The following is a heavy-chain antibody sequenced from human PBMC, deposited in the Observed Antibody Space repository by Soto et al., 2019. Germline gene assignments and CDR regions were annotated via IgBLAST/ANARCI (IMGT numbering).Heavy chain of an antibody. J-gene: IGHJ6*02. V-gene: IGHV4-30-4*01. CDR2: IYYSGST. D-gene: IGHD3-10*01. CDR1: GGSISSGDYY. CDR3: ARDPILYGSGRSGRYYYGMDV. Sequence: SETLSLTCTVSGGSISSGDYYWSWIRQPPGKGLEWIGYIYYSGSTYYNPSLKSRVTISVDTSKNQFSLKLSSVTAADTAVYYCARDPILYGSGRSGRYYYGMDVWGQGTTVTVSS.